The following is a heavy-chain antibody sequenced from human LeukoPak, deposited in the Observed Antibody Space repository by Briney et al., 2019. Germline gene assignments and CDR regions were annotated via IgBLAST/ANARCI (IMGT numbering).Heavy chain of an antibody. CDR3: ARGGDYEIDY. CDR1: GVSIRTYY. Sequence: SETLSLTCTVSGVSIRTYYWNWIRQPPGKGPEWIGYIYRGSTNYNPSFESRVTISVDTSKNQFSLKLSSVTAADTAVYYCARGGDYEIDYCGQGVLVTVSS. J-gene: IGHJ4*02. V-gene: IGHV4-59*01. D-gene: IGHD4-17*01. CDR2: IYRGST.